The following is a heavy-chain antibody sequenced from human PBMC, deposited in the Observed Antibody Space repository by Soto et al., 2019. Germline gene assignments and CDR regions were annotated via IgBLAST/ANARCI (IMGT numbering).Heavy chain of an antibody. V-gene: IGHV3-9*01. D-gene: IGHD3-10*01. Sequence: GGSLRRSCAASGFTFDDYAMHCVRQAPGKGLEWFSGISCNSGIIGYADSVKGRFTISIDNAKDSLYLQMNSLRAEDTALYYCVKERINMVRGTSGMDVWGQGPTVTVSS. CDR1: GFTFDDYA. CDR3: VKERINMVRGTSGMDV. CDR2: ISCNSGII. J-gene: IGHJ6*02.